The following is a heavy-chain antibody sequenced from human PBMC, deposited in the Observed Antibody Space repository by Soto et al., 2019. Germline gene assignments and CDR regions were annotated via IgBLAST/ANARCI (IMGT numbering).Heavy chain of an antibody. CDR2: IYYGGNN. J-gene: IGHJ4*02. CDR3: AYGDSRGPVDY. Sequence: SETLSLTCTVSGASIGNYYWSWVRQPPGKGLEWIGYIYYGGNNNYNPSLKSRATISVDTSKNLFSLKLSSVTAADTAVYYCAYGDSRGPVDYWGQGALVTVSS. CDR1: GASIGNYY. V-gene: IGHV4-59*13. D-gene: IGHD4-17*01.